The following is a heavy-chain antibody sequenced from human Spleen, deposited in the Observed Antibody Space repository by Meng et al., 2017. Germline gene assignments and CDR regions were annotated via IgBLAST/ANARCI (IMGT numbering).Heavy chain of an antibody. D-gene: IGHD7-27*01. J-gene: IGHJ4*02. V-gene: IGHV4-4*02. CDR2: IYYSGST. Sequence: QVQLQESGPGLGKPSGTLSLTCAVSGASISSNNWWSWVRQPPGKGLEWIGYIYYSGSTHYNPSLKSRVTISVDTSKNQFSLKLNSVTAADTAVYYCATVGMGLDSWGQGILVTVSS. CDR3: ATVGMGLDS. CDR1: GASISSNNW.